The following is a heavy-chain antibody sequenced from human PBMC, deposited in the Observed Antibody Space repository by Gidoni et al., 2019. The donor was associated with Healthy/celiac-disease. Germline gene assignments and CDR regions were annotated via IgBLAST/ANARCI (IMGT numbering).Heavy chain of an antibody. D-gene: IGHD1-26*01. CDR3: ARAGYSGSYSTFDY. Sequence: EVQLVESGGGVVRPGGSLRLSCAASGFTFDDYGMSWFRQAPGKGLEWVSGINWNGGSTGYADSVKGRCTISRDNAKNSLYLQMNSLRAEDTALYYCARAGYSGSYSTFDYWGQGTLVTVSS. J-gene: IGHJ4*02. CDR2: INWNGGST. V-gene: IGHV3-20*04. CDR1: GFTFDDYG.